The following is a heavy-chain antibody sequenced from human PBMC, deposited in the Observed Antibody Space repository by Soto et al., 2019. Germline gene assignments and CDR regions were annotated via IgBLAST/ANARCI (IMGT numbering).Heavy chain of an antibody. V-gene: IGHV1-18*04. Sequence: ASVKVSCKASVYTFTNYGISWVRQAPGQGLEWMGWISPYSGNTNSAQKLQGRVTMTTDASTSSAYMELRSLRSDDTAVYYCASAGLYYDFWSGYFSFDYWGQGTLVTVSS. CDR1: VYTFTNYG. J-gene: IGHJ4*02. CDR2: ISPYSGNT. D-gene: IGHD3-3*01. CDR3: ASAGLYYDFWSGYFSFDY.